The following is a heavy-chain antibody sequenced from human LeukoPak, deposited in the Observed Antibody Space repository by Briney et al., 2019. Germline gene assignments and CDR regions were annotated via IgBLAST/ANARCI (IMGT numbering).Heavy chain of an antibody. J-gene: IGHJ6*02. Sequence: GGSLRLSCAASGFTFSSYSMHWVRQAPGKGLEYVSAISSNGGSTYYANSVKGRFTISRDNSKNTLYLQMGSLRAEDMAVYYCARVGYTSYYYYGMDVWGQGTTVTVSS. CDR1: GFTFSSYS. CDR3: ARVGYTSYYYYGMDV. CDR2: ISSNGGST. D-gene: IGHD6-13*01. V-gene: IGHV3-64*01.